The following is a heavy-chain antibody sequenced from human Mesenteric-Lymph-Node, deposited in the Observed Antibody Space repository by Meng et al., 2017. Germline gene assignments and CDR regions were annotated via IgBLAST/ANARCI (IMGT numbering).Heavy chain of an antibody. CDR3: ARALRYDTSGVEY. CDR1: GGSFSGYY. V-gene: IGHV4-34*01. D-gene: IGHD2-8*02. CDR2: INHSGST. J-gene: IGHJ4*02. Sequence: SETLSLTCAVYGGSFSGYYWSWIRQPPGKGLEWIGEINHSGSTNYNPSLKSRVTISVDTSKNQFSLKLSSVTAADTAVYFCARALRYDTSGVEYWGQGTLVTVSS.